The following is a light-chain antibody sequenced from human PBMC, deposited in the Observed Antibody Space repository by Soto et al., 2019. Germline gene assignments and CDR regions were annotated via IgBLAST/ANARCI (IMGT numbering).Light chain of an antibody. CDR3: QQRSIWPRT. J-gene: IGKJ1*01. CDR2: DAS. Sequence: EIVLTQSPATLSLSPGERATLSCRASQSVSSYLAWYQQKPGQAPRLLIYDASNRATGIPARFSGSGSGTDFTLTISSLEPEDFAVYYCQQRSIWPRTFGEGTKVEIQ. CDR1: QSVSSY. V-gene: IGKV3-11*01.